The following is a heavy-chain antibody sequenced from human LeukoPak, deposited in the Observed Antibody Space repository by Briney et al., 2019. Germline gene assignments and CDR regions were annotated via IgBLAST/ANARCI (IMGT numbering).Heavy chain of an antibody. V-gene: IGHV4-30-4*01. D-gene: IGHD3-22*01. Sequence: XLXLXXTXSGXSIXSGDYYWSWVRQPPGKGLEWIGYIYYSGSTYYNPSLKSRVTISVDGAKNQFSLKLSSVTAADTAVYYCARGVYYYDSSGYRYYFDYWGQGTLVTVSS. CDR3: ARGVYYYDSSGYRYYFDY. J-gene: IGHJ4*02. CDR1: GXSIXSGDYY. CDR2: IYYSGST.